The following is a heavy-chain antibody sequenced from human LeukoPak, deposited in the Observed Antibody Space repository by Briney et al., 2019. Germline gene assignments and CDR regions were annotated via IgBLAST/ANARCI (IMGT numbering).Heavy chain of an antibody. CDR1: GGSFSGYY. CDR3: ARVRSVAGTELNWFDP. Sequence: SETLSLTCAVYGGSFSGYYWSWIRQPPGKGLEWIGEINHSGSTNYNPSLKSRVTISVDTSKNQFSLKLSSETAADTAVYYCARVRSVAGTELNWFDPWGQGTLVTVSS. V-gene: IGHV4-34*01. D-gene: IGHD6-19*01. J-gene: IGHJ5*02. CDR2: INHSGST.